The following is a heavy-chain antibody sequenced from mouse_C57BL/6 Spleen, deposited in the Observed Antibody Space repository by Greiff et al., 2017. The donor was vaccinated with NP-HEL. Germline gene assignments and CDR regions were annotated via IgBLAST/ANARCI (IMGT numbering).Heavy chain of an antibody. CDR2: ISSGGSYT. CDR1: GFTFSSYG. Sequence: EVNVVESGGDLVKPGGSLKLSCAASGFTFSSYGMSWVRQTPDKRLEWVATISSGGSYTYYPDSVKGRFTISRDNAKNTLYLQMSSLKSEDTAMYYCARHGDYGYDGFAYWGQGTLVTVSA. V-gene: IGHV5-6*01. CDR3: ARHGDYGYDGFAY. D-gene: IGHD2-2*01. J-gene: IGHJ3*01.